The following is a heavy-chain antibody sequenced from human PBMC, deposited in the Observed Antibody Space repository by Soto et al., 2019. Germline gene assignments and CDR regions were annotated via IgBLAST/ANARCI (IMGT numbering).Heavy chain of an antibody. D-gene: IGHD4-4*01. CDR1: GGSIRTYY. Sequence: SETLSLTCTVSGGSIRTYYWSWIRQPPGKGLEWIGYIYYSGITNYNPSLKSRVTISEDTSKNQFSLKLTSVTGADTAVYYCAGSSYSTPSWLDPWGQGTLVTVS. V-gene: IGHV4-59*01. J-gene: IGHJ5*02. CDR2: IYYSGIT. CDR3: AGSSYSTPSWLDP.